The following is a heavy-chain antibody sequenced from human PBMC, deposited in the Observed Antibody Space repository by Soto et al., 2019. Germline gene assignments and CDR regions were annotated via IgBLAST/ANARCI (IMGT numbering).Heavy chain of an antibody. J-gene: IGHJ5*02. V-gene: IGHV3-30*18. CDR3: AKDNGIAAAGTRLWFDP. Sequence: PGGALRVSCAASGFTCSSYGMHWVRQAPGKGLEWVAVISYDGSNKYYADSVKGRLTISRDNSKNTLYLQMNSLRAEDTAVYYCAKDNGIAAAGTRLWFDPWGQGTLVTVSS. CDR2: ISYDGSNK. CDR1: GFTCSSYG. D-gene: IGHD6-13*01.